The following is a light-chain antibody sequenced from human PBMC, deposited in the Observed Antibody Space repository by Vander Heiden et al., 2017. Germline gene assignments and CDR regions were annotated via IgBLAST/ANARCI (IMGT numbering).Light chain of an antibody. CDR3: QQYYSTPLT. Sequence: DIVMTQSPDSLAVSLGERATINCQSSQSVLYSSNNKNYLAWYQQKPGQPPKLLIYWASTRESGVPDRFSGSGSGTDFTRTSSSLQAEDVAVYYCQQYYSTPLTFGGGTKVEIK. V-gene: IGKV4-1*01. CDR2: WAS. J-gene: IGKJ4*01. CDR1: QSVLYSSNNKNY.